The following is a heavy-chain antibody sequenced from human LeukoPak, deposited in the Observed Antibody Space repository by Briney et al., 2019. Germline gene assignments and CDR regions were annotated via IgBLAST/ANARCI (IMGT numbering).Heavy chain of an antibody. V-gene: IGHV1-2*02. Sequence: ASVKVSCKASGYTFTGYYMHWVRQAPGQGLEWMGWIDPNSGGTNYAQKFQGRVTMTRDTSISTAYMELSRLRSDDTAVYYCARDIEVVVPAGIDYWGQGTLVTVSS. CDR3: ARDIEVVVPAGIDY. CDR2: IDPNSGGT. J-gene: IGHJ4*02. CDR1: GYTFTGYY. D-gene: IGHD2-2*01.